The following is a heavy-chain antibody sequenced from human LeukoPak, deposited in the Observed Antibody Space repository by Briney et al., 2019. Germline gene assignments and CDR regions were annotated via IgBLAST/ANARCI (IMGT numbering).Heavy chain of an antibody. V-gene: IGHV3-21*01. J-gene: IGHJ4*02. Sequence: GGSLRLSCAASGFTFSSYSMNWVRQAPGKGLEWVSSISSSSSYIYYADSVKGRFTISRDNAKNSLYLQMNSLRAEDTAVYYCARDPEYYYDSSGYSPVDYWGQGTLVTVSS. CDR3: ARDPEYYYDSSGYSPVDY. D-gene: IGHD3-22*01. CDR2: ISSSSSYI. CDR1: GFTFSSYS.